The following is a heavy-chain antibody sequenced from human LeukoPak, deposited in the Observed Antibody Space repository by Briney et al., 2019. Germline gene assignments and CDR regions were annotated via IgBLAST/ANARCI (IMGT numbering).Heavy chain of an antibody. CDR1: GGSISSYY. CDR2: IYYSGST. D-gene: IGHD6-19*01. V-gene: IGHV4-39*01. CDR3: ARYSSGWYDLDY. J-gene: IGHJ4*02. Sequence: SETLSLTCTVSGGSISSYYWGWIRQPPGKGLEWIGSIYYSGSTYYNPSLKSRLTISVDTSKNQFSLKLSSVTAADTAVYYCARYSSGWYDLDYWGQGALVTVSS.